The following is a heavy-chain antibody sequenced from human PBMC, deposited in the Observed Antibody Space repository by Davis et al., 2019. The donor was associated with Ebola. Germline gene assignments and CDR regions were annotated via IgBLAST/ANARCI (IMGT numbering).Heavy chain of an antibody. CDR3: ARAQFPTTSDH. J-gene: IGHJ4*02. CDR2: INPHNGNT. V-gene: IGHV1-18*04. Sequence: SVQVPRQPSGYSFTNYGITRLRQAPGQGLEWLGWINPHNGNTNYAQNVQGRVIMTTDTATTTAYMEVGGLRSDDTAVYYCARAQFPTTSDHWGQGTLVTVSS. D-gene: IGHD1-1*01. CDR1: GYSFTNYG.